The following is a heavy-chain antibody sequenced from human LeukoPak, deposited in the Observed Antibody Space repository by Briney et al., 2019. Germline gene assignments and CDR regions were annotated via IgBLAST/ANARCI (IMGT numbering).Heavy chain of an antibody. D-gene: IGHD3-10*01. CDR3: AKAGVRGLIDYYYGMDV. J-gene: IGHJ6*02. CDR1: GFTFSSYG. V-gene: IGHV3-30*18. Sequence: GRSLRLSCAASGFTFSSYGMHWVRQAPGKGLEWVAVISYDGSNKYYADSVKGRFTISRDNSKNTLYLQMNSLRAEDTAVYYCAKAGVRGLIDYYYGMDVWGQGTTVTVSS. CDR2: ISYDGSNK.